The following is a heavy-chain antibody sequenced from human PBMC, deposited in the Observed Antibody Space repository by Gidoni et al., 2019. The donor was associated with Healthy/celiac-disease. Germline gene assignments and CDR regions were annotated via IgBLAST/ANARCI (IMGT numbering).Heavy chain of an antibody. V-gene: IGHV4-39*07. J-gene: IGHJ5*02. CDR3: AKDFRWFGFQKPYNWFDP. CDR1: VGSFSSSSYY. D-gene: IGHD3-10*01. Sequence: QLHLQASGPGLVKPSETLSLTCTVSVGSFSSSSYYWGWIRPRPGKGLEWNGSIYDSGSTYYNTSQKRRVNISVNTSKNQLSLKLGSETAANAAVYNCAKDFRWFGFQKPYNWFDPWGQGTLVTVSS. CDR2: IYDSGST.